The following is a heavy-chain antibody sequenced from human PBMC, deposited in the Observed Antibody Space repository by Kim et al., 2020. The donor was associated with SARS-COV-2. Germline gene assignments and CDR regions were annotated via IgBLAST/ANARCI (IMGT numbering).Heavy chain of an antibody. J-gene: IGHJ4*02. D-gene: IGHD3-16*02. V-gene: IGHV3-9*01. Sequence: GGSLRLSCAASGFTFDDYAMHWVRQAPGKGLEWVSGISWNSGSIGYADSVKGRFTISRDNAKNSLYLQMNSLRAEDTALYYCAKDMGLRLGELSSPAPDYWGQGTLVTVSS. CDR3: AKDMGLRLGELSSPAPDY. CDR1: GFTFDDYA. CDR2: ISWNSGSI.